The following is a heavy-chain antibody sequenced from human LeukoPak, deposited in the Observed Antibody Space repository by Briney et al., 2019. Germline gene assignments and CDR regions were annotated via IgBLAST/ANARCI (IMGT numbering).Heavy chain of an antibody. V-gene: IGHV4-39*01. CDR1: GDSLSSGSYF. CDR2: IRYSGST. Sequence: SETLSLTCTVSGDSLSSGSYFWGWIRQPPGKGLEWIGSIRYSGSTYYNPSLKSRLTISVDTSKNQFSLKLSSVTAADTAVYYCARLDSNGPNDYWGQGTLVTVSS. J-gene: IGHJ4*02. CDR3: ARLDSNGPNDY. D-gene: IGHD6-19*01.